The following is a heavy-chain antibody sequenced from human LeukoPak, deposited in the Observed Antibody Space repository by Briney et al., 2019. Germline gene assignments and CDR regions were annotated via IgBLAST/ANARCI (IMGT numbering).Heavy chain of an antibody. CDR3: AKEYGSGSYSGDFDY. CDR2: VSGTGGSS. CDR1: GFTFSSYA. J-gene: IGHJ4*02. D-gene: IGHD3-10*01. Sequence: GGSLRLSCAASGFTFSSYAMSWVRQAPGKGPEWVSTVSGTGGSSYYADSVKGRFTFSRDNSKNTLYLQMNSLRAEDTAVYYCAKEYGSGSYSGDFDYWGQGTLVTVSS. V-gene: IGHV3-23*01.